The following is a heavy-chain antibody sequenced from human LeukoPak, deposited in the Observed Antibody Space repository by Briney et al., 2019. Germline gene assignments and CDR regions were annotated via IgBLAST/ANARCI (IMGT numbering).Heavy chain of an antibody. CDR2: ISWDGGST. CDR3: ATPPSGYGAYYFDY. Sequence: GGSLRLSCAASGFTFDDYAMHWVRQAPGKGLEWVSLISWDGGSTYYADSVKGRFTISRDNAKNSLYLQMNSLRAEDTAVYYCATPPSGYGAYYFDYWGQGTLVTVSS. CDR1: GFTFDDYA. J-gene: IGHJ4*02. V-gene: IGHV3-43D*03. D-gene: IGHD4-17*01.